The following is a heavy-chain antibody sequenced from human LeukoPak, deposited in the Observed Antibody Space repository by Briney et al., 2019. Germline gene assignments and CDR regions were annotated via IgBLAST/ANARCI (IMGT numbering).Heavy chain of an antibody. CDR3: ATFRGNRGGFDY. CDR2: IYYSGST. CDR1: GGSISSYY. J-gene: IGHJ4*02. D-gene: IGHD3-16*01. V-gene: IGHV4-59*01. Sequence: SETLSLTCTVSGGSISSYYWTWIRQPPGKGLEWIGYIYYSGSTNYNPSLKSRVTISVDTSKNQFSLKLSSVTAADTAVYYCATFRGNRGGFDYWGQGTLVTVSS.